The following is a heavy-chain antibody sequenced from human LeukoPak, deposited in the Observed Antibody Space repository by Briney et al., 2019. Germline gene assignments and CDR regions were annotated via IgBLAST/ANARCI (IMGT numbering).Heavy chain of an antibody. V-gene: IGHV1-46*01. CDR1: GYTFTSHY. Sequence: ASVKLSCKASGYTFTSHYMQWVRLAPGQGLEWMGIINPSGSGTRYAQKFQGRVTMTRDTSTSTVYMELGSLRSEDTAVYYCAREGSGSLPHLDHWGQGTLVTVSS. CDR3: AREGSGSLPHLDH. D-gene: IGHD3-10*01. CDR2: INPSGSGT. J-gene: IGHJ4*02.